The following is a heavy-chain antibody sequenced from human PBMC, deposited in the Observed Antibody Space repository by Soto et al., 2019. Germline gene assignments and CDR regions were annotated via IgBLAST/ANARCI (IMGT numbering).Heavy chain of an antibody. Sequence: QVQLVESGGGVVQPGRSLRLSCAASGFTFSSYAMHWVRQAPGKGLEWVAVISYDGSNKYYADSVKGRFTISRDNSKNTLYLQMNSLRAEDTAVYYCARDPYCISTSCYWGTPFWGLDYWGQGTLVTVSS. D-gene: IGHD2-2*01. CDR2: ISYDGSNK. J-gene: IGHJ4*02. CDR1: GFTFSSYA. CDR3: ARDPYCISTSCYWGTPFWGLDY. V-gene: IGHV3-30-3*01.